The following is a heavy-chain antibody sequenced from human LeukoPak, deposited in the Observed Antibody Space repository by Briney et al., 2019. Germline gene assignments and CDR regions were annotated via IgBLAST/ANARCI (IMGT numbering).Heavy chain of an antibody. D-gene: IGHD2-15*01. CDR3: AKAWAGGYCSGGSCPYGMDV. V-gene: IGHV1-18*01. CDR2: ISAYNGNT. CDR1: GYTFTSYG. Sequence: ASVKVSCKASGYTFTSYGISWVRQAPGQGLEWMGWISAYNGNTNYAQKLQGRVTMTTDTSTSTAYMELGSLRSDDTAVYYCAKAWAGGYCSGGSCPYGMDVWGQGTTVTVSS. J-gene: IGHJ6*02.